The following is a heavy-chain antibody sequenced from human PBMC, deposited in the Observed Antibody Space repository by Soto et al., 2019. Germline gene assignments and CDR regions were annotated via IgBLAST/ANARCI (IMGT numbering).Heavy chain of an antibody. CDR3: AGEWSGGGPSGSYAY. Sequence: QVQLVQSGAEVKKPGASVKVSCKASGYTFTSYAMHWVRQAPGQRLEWMGWINAGNGNTKYSQKFQGRVTITRDTSASTAYMELSSLRSEDTAVYYCAGEWSGGGPSGSYAYWGQGTLVTVSS. D-gene: IGHD1-26*01. J-gene: IGHJ4*02. V-gene: IGHV1-3*01. CDR1: GYTFTSYA. CDR2: INAGNGNT.